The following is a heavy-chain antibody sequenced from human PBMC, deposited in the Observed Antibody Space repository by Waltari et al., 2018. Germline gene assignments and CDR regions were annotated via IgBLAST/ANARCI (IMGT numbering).Heavy chain of an antibody. J-gene: IGHJ6*03. CDR3: ARGATLELLYYYYYMDV. Sequence: QVQVQESGPGLVKPSETLSLTCTVSGYSIRSGYYWGWVRQPPGKGLEWIGSIYHGGSAYYNPSLKSRVTISVDTSKNQFSLRLSSVTAADTAVYYCARGATLELLYYYYYMDVWGRGTTVTVSS. CDR1: GYSIRSGYY. V-gene: IGHV4-38-2*02. CDR2: IYHGGSA. D-gene: IGHD1-7*01.